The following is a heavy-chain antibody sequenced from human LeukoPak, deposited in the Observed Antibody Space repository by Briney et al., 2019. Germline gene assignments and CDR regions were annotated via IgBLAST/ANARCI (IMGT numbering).Heavy chain of an antibody. CDR3: ARGRYYYDSSGYYYFDY. CDR1: GFTFSSYW. V-gene: IGHV3-74*01. D-gene: IGHD3-22*01. Sequence: GGSLRLSCAASGFTFSSYWMHWVRQAPGEGLVWVPRISSDGSSTTFADSVKGRFTISRDNAKKSVYLQMNSLRAEDTAVYYCARGRYYYDSSGYYYFDYWGQGTLVTVSS. CDR2: ISSDGSST. J-gene: IGHJ4*02.